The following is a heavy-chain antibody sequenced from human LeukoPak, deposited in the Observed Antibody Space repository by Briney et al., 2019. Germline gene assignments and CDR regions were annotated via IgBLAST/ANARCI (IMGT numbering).Heavy chain of an antibody. V-gene: IGHV1-18*01. CDR1: GHTFTSYY. CDR3: ARDPPYGSGSYSFPHFDY. CDR2: ISAYNGNT. D-gene: IGHD3-10*01. Sequence: TVELSRKFSGHTFTSYYISWVRRAPGHGREWMRGISAYNGNTTYAQKLQGRVTMTTDTSTSTAYMELRSLRSDDTAVYYCARDPPYGSGSYSFPHFDYWGQGTLATVSS. J-gene: IGHJ4*02.